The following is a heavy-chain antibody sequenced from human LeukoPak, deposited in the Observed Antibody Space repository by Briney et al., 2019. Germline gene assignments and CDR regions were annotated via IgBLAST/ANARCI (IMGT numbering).Heavy chain of an antibody. V-gene: IGHV4-39*01. CDR1: GGSISSSSYY. CDR3: ARHEYYGWEGGFYY. J-gene: IGHJ4*02. D-gene: IGHD3-10*01. Sequence: SETLSLTCTVSGGSISSSSYYWGWIRRPPGKGLEWIGNIYYSGSTYYNPSLKSRVTISVDTSKNQFSLKLSSVTAADTAVYYCARHEYYGWEGGFYYWGQGTLVTVSS. CDR2: IYYSGST.